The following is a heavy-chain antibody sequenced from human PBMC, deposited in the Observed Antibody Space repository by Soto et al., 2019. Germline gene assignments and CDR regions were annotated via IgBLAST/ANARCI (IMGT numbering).Heavy chain of an antibody. CDR3: SLGGGVSSEGLFYFDS. Sequence: QVQLQESGPGLVKPSQTLSLTCTVSGGSTRRDNYWIWIRQPPGKGLEWIGHIYYSGNTDYNPSLKSRLAISIDASKNQVSLKLSSVTAADTALYCCSLGGGVSSEGLFYFDSWGPGSLVTVS. V-gene: IGHV4-30-4*01. CDR2: IYYSGNT. CDR1: GGSTRRDNY. J-gene: IGHJ4*02. D-gene: IGHD1-26*01.